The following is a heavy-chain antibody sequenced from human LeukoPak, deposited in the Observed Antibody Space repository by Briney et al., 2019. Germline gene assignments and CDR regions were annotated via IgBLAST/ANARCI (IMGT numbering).Heavy chain of an antibody. CDR2: IFYSGTT. D-gene: IGHD3-3*01. V-gene: IGHV4-59*01. CDR1: GGSISSYY. Sequence: PSETLSLTCTVSGGSISSYYWSWIRQPPGKGLEWIGFIFYSGTTNYNPSLKSRVTISVDTSKNQFSLKLSSVTAADTAVYYCARILTIFGVVSKFDYWGQGALVTVSS. CDR3: ARILTIFGVVSKFDY. J-gene: IGHJ4*02.